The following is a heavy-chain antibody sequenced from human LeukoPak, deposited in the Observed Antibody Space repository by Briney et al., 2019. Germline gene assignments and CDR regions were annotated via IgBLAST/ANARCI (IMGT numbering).Heavy chain of an antibody. Sequence: SETLSLTCTVSGGSISSSSYYWGWIRQPPGKGLEWIGSIYYSGSTYYNPSLKGRVTISVDTSKNQFSLKLSSVTAADTAVYYCARLTTVVRGYYFDYWGQGTLVTVSS. V-gene: IGHV4-39*07. CDR1: GGSISSSSYY. J-gene: IGHJ4*02. D-gene: IGHD4-23*01. CDR3: ARLTTVVRGYYFDY. CDR2: IYYSGST.